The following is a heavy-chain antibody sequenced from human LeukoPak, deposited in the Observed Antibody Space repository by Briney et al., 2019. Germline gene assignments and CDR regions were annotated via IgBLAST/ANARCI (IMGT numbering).Heavy chain of an antibody. D-gene: IGHD1-26*01. Sequence: SETLSLTCTVSGASVSSASYWTWIRQPPGKGVEWIAHIYNGVNANYNPSLKSRVTISVDTSKNQFSLRLNSVTAADTAVYYCARSRAFNSGAFDPWGQGSLVTVSS. V-gene: IGHV4-61*01. CDR3: ARSRAFNSGAFDP. CDR2: IYNGVNA. CDR1: GASVSSASY. J-gene: IGHJ5*02.